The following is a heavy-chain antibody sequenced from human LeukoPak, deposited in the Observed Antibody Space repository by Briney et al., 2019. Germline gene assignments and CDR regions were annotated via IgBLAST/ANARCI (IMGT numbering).Heavy chain of an antibody. J-gene: IGHJ3*02. Sequence: PSETLSLTCTVSGGSISSGDYYWSWIRQPPGKGLEWIGYIYYSGSTYYNPSLKSRVTISVDTSKNQFSLRLNSVTAADTAVYYCARPIRGRGSSSWELDAFDTWGQGTMVTVSS. CDR3: ARPIRGRGSSSWELDAFDT. D-gene: IGHD6-13*01. CDR1: GGSISSGDYY. V-gene: IGHV4-30-4*01. CDR2: IYYSGST.